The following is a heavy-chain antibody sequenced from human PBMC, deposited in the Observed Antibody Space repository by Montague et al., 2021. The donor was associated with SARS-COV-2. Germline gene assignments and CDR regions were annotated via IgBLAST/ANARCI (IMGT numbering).Heavy chain of an antibody. J-gene: IGHJ6*02. V-gene: IGHV4-4*07. CDR2: LYTSGST. CDR1: GASVRTYY. CDR3: ARDGADYSFAYYHEMDV. D-gene: IGHD5-12*01. Sequence: SETLSLTCTVSGASVRTYYWSWIRQSAGKKLEWMRRLYTSGSTYYNPSFKSRVTMSLDTSKNLFSLNLSSMTAADTAVYYCARDGADYSFAYYHEMDVWGQGIAVTVPS.